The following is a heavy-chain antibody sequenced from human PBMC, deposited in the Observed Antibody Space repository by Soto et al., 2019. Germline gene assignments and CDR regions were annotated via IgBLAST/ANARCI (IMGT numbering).Heavy chain of an antibody. CDR2: ISYDGSNK. J-gene: IGHJ6*02. V-gene: IGHV3-30-3*01. Sequence: QVQLVESGEGVVQPGRSLRLSCAASGFTFSSYAMHWVRQAPGKGLAWVAVISYDGSNKYYAVSVKGRFTISRDNSKNTLYLQMKSLRAEDTAVYCCASENDYGTQPDYYYGMDVWGQGTTVIVSS. D-gene: IGHD3-10*01. CDR3: ASENDYGTQPDYYYGMDV. CDR1: GFTFSSYA.